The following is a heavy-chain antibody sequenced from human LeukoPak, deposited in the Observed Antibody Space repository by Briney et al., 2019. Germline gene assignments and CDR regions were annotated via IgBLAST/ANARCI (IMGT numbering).Heavy chain of an antibody. CDR1: GASITSGDYY. Sequence: SETLSLTCTVSGASITSGDYYWSWIRQPPGKGLEWIGYVYYSGSTYYNPSLKSRVTISVDTSKNQFSLKLNSVTAAETALYFCVRVTTYYYGSGSYSRFDRWGQGTLVTVSS. CDR3: VRVTTYYYGSGSYSRFDR. D-gene: IGHD3-10*01. CDR2: VYYSGST. V-gene: IGHV4-30-4*08. J-gene: IGHJ4*02.